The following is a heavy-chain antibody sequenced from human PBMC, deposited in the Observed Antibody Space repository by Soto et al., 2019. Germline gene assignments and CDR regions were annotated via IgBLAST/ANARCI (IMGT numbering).Heavy chain of an antibody. D-gene: IGHD2-21*02. CDR3: ARSGRDLEYYYYYYGMDV. CDR1: GFTFSSYW. Sequence: GGSLRLSCAASGFTFSSYWMHWVRQAPGKGLVWVSRINSDGSSTSYADSVKGRFTISRDNAKNTLYLQMNSLRAEDTAVYYCARSGRDLEYYYYYYGMDVWGQGTTV. CDR2: INSDGSST. J-gene: IGHJ6*02. V-gene: IGHV3-74*01.